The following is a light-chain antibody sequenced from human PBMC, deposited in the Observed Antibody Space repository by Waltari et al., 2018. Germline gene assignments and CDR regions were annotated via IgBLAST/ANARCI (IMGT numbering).Light chain of an antibody. Sequence: EIVLTQSQATLSLSPGERATLSCRASQSVSSNLAWYQQKPGQTPRLLIHAASNSATGIPARFSGSVSGTDFTLTISSLEPEDFAVYYCQQRSSWPELTCGPGTKVDIK. CDR3: QQRSSWPELT. J-gene: IGKJ3*01. CDR2: AAS. CDR1: QSVSSN. V-gene: IGKV3-11*01.